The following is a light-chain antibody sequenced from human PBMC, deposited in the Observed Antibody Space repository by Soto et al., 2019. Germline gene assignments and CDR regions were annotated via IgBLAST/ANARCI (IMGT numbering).Light chain of an antibody. V-gene: IGKV1-5*03. J-gene: IGKJ1*01. CDR2: KDS. CDR1: QSVDRS. CDR3: QQDGRYTT. Sequence: DIQMTQSPSNLSASVGDRVTITCRASQSVDRSLDWYQRKPGSPPKLLIYKDSILQSGVPSRFRGSGAGTEFTLSINSRQPNAFATYFYQQDGRYTTFGKVTNVEVE.